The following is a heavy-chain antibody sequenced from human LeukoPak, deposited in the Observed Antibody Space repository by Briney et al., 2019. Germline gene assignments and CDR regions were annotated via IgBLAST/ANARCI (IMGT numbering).Heavy chain of an antibody. D-gene: IGHD2-15*01. Sequence: WASVTVSCKASGYTFTSYDINWVRQATGQGLEWMGWMNPNSGNTGYAQKFQGRVTMTRNSSITTAYMELSSLRSEDTAVYYCARRHGRCSDGSSYYPDYWGQGTLVTVSS. CDR3: ARRHGRCSDGSSYYPDY. V-gene: IGHV1-8*01. CDR2: MNPNSGNT. J-gene: IGHJ4*02. CDR1: GYTFTSYD.